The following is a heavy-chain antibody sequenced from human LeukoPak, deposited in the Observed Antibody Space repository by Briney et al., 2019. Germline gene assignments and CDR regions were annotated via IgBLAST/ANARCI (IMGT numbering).Heavy chain of an antibody. CDR1: GFTFSSYE. V-gene: IGHV3-21*01. Sequence: PGGSLRLSCAASGFTFSSYEMNWVRQAPGKGLEWVSSISSSSSYIYYADSVKGRFTISRDNAKKSLYLQMNSLRAEDTAVYYCARDLFGREHPFDYWGQGTLVTVSS. CDR3: ARDLFGREHPFDY. CDR2: ISSSSSYI. D-gene: IGHD1-26*01. J-gene: IGHJ4*02.